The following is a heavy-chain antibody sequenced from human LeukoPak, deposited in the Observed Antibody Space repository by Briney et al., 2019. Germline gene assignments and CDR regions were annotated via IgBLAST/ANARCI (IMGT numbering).Heavy chain of an antibody. Sequence: GGSLRLSCAASGFTFSSYAMNWVRQAPGKGLEWVSAISGSGGSTYYADSVKGRFTISRDNSENILYLQINSLKAEDTAVYYCAGRNNDDVWGGYYRSPTEGFDMWGQGTMVTVSS. J-gene: IGHJ3*02. CDR1: GFTFSSYA. CDR3: AGRNNDDVWGGYYRSPTEGFDM. D-gene: IGHD3-16*01. CDR2: ISGSGGST. V-gene: IGHV3-23*01.